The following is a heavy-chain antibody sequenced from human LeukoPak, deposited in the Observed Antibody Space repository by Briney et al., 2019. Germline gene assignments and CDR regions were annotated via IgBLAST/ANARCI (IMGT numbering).Heavy chain of an antibody. J-gene: IGHJ5*02. D-gene: IGHD6-13*01. V-gene: IGHV3-11*01. CDR3: ARLGSSWPKWFDP. CDR1: GFSFSDYH. Sequence: GGSLRLSCAASGFSFSDYHMIWIRQPPGKGLEWVSYITFSGRTIHYADSVKGRFTISRDNARSSLYLQMNSLRAEDTAVYYCARLGSSWPKWFDPWGQGTLVTVSS. CDR2: ITFSGRTI.